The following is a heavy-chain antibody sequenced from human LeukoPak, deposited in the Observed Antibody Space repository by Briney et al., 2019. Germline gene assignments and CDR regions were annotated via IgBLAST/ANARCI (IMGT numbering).Heavy chain of an antibody. CDR2: ISYDGSNK. V-gene: IGHV3-30-3*01. D-gene: IGHD3-10*01. Sequence: PGRSLRLSCAASGFTFSSYAMHWVRQAPGKGLEWVAVISYDGSNKYYADSVKGRFTISRDNSKNTLYLQMNSLRAEDTAVYYCARKRALWFGESDDAFDIWGQGTMVTVSS. CDR1: GFTFSSYA. CDR3: ARKRALWFGESDDAFDI. J-gene: IGHJ3*02.